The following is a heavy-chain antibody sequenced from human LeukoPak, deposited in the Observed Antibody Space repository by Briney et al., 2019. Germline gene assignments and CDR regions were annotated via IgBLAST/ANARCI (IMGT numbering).Heavy chain of an antibody. J-gene: IGHJ4*02. D-gene: IGHD6-13*01. CDR2: ISWNSGSI. Sequence: GRSLRLSCAASGFTFDDYAMHWVRQAPGKGLEWVSGISWNSGSIGYADSVKGRFTISRDNAKNSLYLQMNSLRAEDTALYYCAKDTEQQLGTVDYWGQGTLVTVSS. V-gene: IGHV3-9*01. CDR1: GFTFDDYA. CDR3: AKDTEQQLGTVDY.